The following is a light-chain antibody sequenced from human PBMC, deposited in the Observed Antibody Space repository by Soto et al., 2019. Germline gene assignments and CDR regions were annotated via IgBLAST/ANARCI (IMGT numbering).Light chain of an antibody. J-gene: IGKJ1*01. CDR2: DAS. CDR3: QQYNSYRT. V-gene: IGKV3-15*01. Sequence: EIVMTQSPATLSVSPGERATLSCRASQSINSNLAWYQQKPGQAPRLLIYDASTRATGITARFSGSGSGTEFTLTISSLQPDDFATYYCQQYNSYRTFGQGTKV. CDR1: QSINSN.